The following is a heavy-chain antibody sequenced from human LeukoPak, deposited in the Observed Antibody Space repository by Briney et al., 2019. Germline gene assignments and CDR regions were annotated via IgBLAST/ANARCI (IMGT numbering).Heavy chain of an antibody. CDR3: ARGVYCSSTSCYEGNFDY. CDR2: ICHSGST. V-gene: IGHV4-30-2*01. Sequence: SETLSLTCAVSGGSISSGGYSWSWIRQPPGKGLEWIGYICHSGSTYYNPSLKSRVTISVDRSKNQFSLKLSSVTAADTAVYYCARGVYCSSTSCYEGNFDYWGQGTLVTVSS. J-gene: IGHJ4*02. D-gene: IGHD2-2*01. CDR1: GGSISSGGYS.